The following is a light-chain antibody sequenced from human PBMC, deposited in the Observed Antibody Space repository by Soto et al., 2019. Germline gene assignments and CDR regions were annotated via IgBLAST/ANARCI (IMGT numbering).Light chain of an antibody. V-gene: IGLV3-21*01. J-gene: IGLJ1*01. CDR1: HIGSKS. Sequence: SYELTQPPSVSVAPGKTARITCGGNHIGSKSVHWYQQKPGQAPVLVIYYDSDRPSGIPERFSGSNSGNTATLTISGTQAMDEAHYYCQAWDSSTKVFGTGTKVTVL. CDR2: YDS. CDR3: QAWDSSTKV.